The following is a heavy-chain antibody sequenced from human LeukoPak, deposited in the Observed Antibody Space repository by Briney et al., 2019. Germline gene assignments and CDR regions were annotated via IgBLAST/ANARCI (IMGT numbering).Heavy chain of an antibody. J-gene: IGHJ4*02. D-gene: IGHD6-19*01. CDR1: GGTFSSYG. CDR2: IIPIFGTA. Sequence: SVKVSCTASGGTFSSYGISWVRQAPGQGLEWMGGIIPIFGTANYAQKFQGRVTITADESTSTAYMELSSLRSDDTAVYYCARDGLVQDYWGQGTLVTVSS. V-gene: IGHV1-69*13. CDR3: ARDGLVQDY.